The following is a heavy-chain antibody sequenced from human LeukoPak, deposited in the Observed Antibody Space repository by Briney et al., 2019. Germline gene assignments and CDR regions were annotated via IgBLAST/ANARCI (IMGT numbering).Heavy chain of an antibody. Sequence: GASVKVSCKASGYTFTSYGISWVRQAPRQGLEWMGWISAYNGNTNYAQKLQGRVTMTTDTSTSTAYMELRSLRSDDTAVYYCARDRANNWSPQYYGMDVWGQGTRSPSP. D-gene: IGHD1-20*01. CDR3: ARDRANNWSPQYYGMDV. CDR2: ISAYNGNT. J-gene: IGHJ6*02. V-gene: IGHV1-18*01. CDR1: GYTFTSYG.